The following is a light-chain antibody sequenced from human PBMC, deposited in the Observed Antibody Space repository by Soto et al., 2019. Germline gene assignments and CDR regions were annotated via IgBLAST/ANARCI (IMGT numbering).Light chain of an antibody. CDR2: AAS. CDR3: QQYYSYPRLT. J-gene: IGKJ4*01. Sequence: AIRMTQSPSSLSASTGDRVTITCRASQGISSSLAWYQQKPGKAPKLLIYAASTLQSGVPSRFSGSGSGTDFTLTISCLQSEDFATYYCQQYYSYPRLTFGGGTKVEIK. V-gene: IGKV1-8*01. CDR1: QGISSS.